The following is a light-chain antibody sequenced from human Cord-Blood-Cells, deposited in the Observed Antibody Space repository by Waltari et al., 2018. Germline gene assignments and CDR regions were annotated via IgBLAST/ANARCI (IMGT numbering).Light chain of an antibody. CDR2: EGS. J-gene: IGLJ3*02. CDR3: CSYAGSSTSPWV. V-gene: IGLV2-23*01. CDR1: SSDVGSYNL. Sequence: QSALTQPASVSGSPGQSITISCTGTSSDVGSYNLVSWYQQHPGKAPKRMIYEGSKRPSGVSNRFSGSKSGNTASLTISGLQAEDEADYYCCSYAGSSTSPWVFGGGTKLTVL.